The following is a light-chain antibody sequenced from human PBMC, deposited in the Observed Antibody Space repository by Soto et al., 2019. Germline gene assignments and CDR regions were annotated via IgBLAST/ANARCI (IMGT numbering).Light chain of an antibody. CDR1: QSVLFTSNNKNY. V-gene: IGKV4-1*01. Sequence: DIVMTQSPDSLAVSLGERATINCESSQSVLFTSNNKNYLAWYQQKPGQPPKLLLSWASARESWVPERFSGSGSGTVFTLSISSLQAEDVAVYYCQQYYTLPRTFGGGTKVEIK. CDR3: QQYYTLPRT. CDR2: WAS. J-gene: IGKJ4*01.